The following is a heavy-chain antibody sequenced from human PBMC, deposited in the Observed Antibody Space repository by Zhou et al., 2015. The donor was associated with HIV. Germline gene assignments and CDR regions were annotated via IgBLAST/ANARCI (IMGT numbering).Heavy chain of an antibody. J-gene: IGHJ6*02. V-gene: IGHV1-69*02. CDR3: ARGILSTAMVRGMDV. D-gene: IGHD5-18*01. CDR2: IIPILGIA. CDR1: GGTFSSYT. Sequence: QVQLVQSGAEVKKPGSSVKVSCKASGGTFSSYTISWVRQAPGQGLEWMGRIIPILGIANYAQKFQGRVTITADKSTSTAYMELSSLRSEDTAVYYCARGILSTAMVRGMDVWGQGTTVTVSS.